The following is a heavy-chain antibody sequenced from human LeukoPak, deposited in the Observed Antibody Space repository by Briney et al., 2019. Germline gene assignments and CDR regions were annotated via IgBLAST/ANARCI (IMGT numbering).Heavy chain of an antibody. V-gene: IGHV3-9*01. CDR2: ISWNSGSM. Sequence: PGGSLGLSCAASGFTFDDYAMHWVRQAPGKGLEWVSGISWNSGSMGYADSVKGRFTISRDNAKNSLYLQMNSPRAEDTALYYCAKDMGYCSSTSCNDAFDIWGQGTMVTVSS. CDR3: AKDMGYCSSTSCNDAFDI. J-gene: IGHJ3*02. CDR1: GFTFDDYA. D-gene: IGHD2-2*01.